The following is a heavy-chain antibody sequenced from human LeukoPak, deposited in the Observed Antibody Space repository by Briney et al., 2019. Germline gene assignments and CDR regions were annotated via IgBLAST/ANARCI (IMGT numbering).Heavy chain of an antibody. Sequence: GESLKISRKGSGYRLTSYWIGWVRQMSGKGLEWMGIIYPGDSDTRYSPSFQGQVTISAYKSISTAYLQCSSLKASDTAMYYCARGSVEMATIGVFDYWGQGTLVTVSS. J-gene: IGHJ4*02. V-gene: IGHV5-51*01. D-gene: IGHD5-24*01. CDR3: ARGSVEMATIGVFDY. CDR1: GYRLTSYW. CDR2: IYPGDSDT.